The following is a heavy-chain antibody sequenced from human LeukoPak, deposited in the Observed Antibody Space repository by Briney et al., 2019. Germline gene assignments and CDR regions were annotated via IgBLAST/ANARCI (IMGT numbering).Heavy chain of an antibody. CDR2: IDWDDDK. CDR3: VGVNYYDTSLGFA. Sequence: SGPSLVKPTQTLTLTCTFSGFSLSTRGMCVSWIRQPPGKALECLARIDWDDDKYYSTSLKTRLTISKDTSKNQVVLTVTNMDPVDTATYYCVGVNYYDTSLGFAWGQGTLVTVSS. D-gene: IGHD3-22*01. J-gene: IGHJ4*02. V-gene: IGHV2-70*11. CDR1: GFSLSTRGMC.